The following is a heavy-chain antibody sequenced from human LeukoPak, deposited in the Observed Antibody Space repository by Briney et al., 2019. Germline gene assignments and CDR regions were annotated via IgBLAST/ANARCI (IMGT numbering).Heavy chain of an antibody. CDR3: ARSPDAYSNQQYYYMDV. CDR2: IYTSGST. CDR1: GGSISSYY. J-gene: IGHJ6*03. V-gene: IGHV4-4*07. Sequence: SETLSLTCTVSGGSISSYYWSWIRQPAGKGLEWIGRIYTSGSTNYNPSLKSRVTMSVDTSKIQFSLKLSSVTAADTAVYYCARSPDAYSNQQYYYMDVWGKGTTVTVSS. D-gene: IGHD4-11*01.